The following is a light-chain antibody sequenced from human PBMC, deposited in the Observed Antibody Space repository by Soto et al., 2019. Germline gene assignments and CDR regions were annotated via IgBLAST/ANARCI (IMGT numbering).Light chain of an antibody. CDR1: QNINNY. Sequence: DIQMTQSPSSLSASVGDRVTITCRASQNINNYLNWYQQKPGTAPKLLIYVASSLQSGVPSRFXGSGSETDFTLTISSLQPEDFATYYCQQSYSTPPLTFGGGTKVEIK. J-gene: IGKJ4*01. V-gene: IGKV1-39*01. CDR2: VAS. CDR3: QQSYSTPPLT.